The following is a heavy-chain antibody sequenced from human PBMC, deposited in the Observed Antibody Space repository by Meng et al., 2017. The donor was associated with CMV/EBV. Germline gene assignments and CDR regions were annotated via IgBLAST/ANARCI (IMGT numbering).Heavy chain of an antibody. CDR1: GFTFSSYS. J-gene: IGHJ4*02. V-gene: IGHV3-21*01. Sequence: GESLKISCAASGFTFSSYSMNWVRQAPGKGLEWVSSISSSSSYIYYADSVKGRFTISRDNAKNTLYLQMNSLRAEDTAVYYCARKGDLERFDYWGQGTLVTVSS. D-gene: IGHD1-1*01. CDR3: ARKGDLERFDY. CDR2: ISSSSSYI.